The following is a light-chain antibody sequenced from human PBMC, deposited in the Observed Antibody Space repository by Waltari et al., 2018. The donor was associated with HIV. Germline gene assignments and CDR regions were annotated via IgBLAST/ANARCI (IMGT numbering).Light chain of an antibody. V-gene: IGKV3-11*01. Sequence: EIVLPQSPATLSLSPGERATLSCRASQSIATYLAWYQHKPGQPPRLLMSHASTRATGIPARFSGSGSGTDFTLTISSLEPEDFAIYYCQQRAISPGTFGHGTRLDIK. CDR3: QQRAISPGT. J-gene: IGKJ5*01. CDR2: HAS. CDR1: QSIATY.